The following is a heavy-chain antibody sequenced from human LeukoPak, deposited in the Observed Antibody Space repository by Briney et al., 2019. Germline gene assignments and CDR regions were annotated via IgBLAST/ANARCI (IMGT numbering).Heavy chain of an antibody. V-gene: IGHV3-15*01. J-gene: IGHJ4*02. Sequence: GGSLRLSCAASGFTFSNAWMSWVRQAPGKGLEWVGRIKSKTDGRTTDYAAPVKGRFTISRDDSKNTLYLQMNSLKTEDTAVYYCSGVVAAEFDYWGQGTLVTVSS. D-gene: IGHD2-15*01. CDR3: SGVVAAEFDY. CDR2: IKSKTDGRTT. CDR1: GFTFSNAW.